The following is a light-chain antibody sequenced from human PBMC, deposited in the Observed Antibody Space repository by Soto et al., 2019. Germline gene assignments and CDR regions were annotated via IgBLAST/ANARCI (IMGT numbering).Light chain of an antibody. CDR2: GAT. Sequence: EVVLTQSPGTLSLSPGEGDTLSCRASQSLSNNFLAWYQQKPGQAPRLLIYGATSRATGIPDRFSGSGSGTDFTLTISRLEPEDFAVYYCQQYGSSGTFGQGTKVDIK. J-gene: IGKJ1*01. CDR3: QQYGSSGT. V-gene: IGKV3-20*01. CDR1: QSLSNNF.